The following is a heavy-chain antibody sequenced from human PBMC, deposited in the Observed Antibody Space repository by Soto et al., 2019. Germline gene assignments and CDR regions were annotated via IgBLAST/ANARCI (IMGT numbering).Heavy chain of an antibody. Sequence: ASVKVSCKASGYTFTSYGISWVRQAPGQGLEWMGWISAYNGNTNYAQKLQGRVTMTTDTSTSTAYMELRSLRSDDTAVYYCARDQARSIAVAGTDFDYWGQGTLVTVSS. V-gene: IGHV1-18*01. D-gene: IGHD6-19*01. CDR1: GYTFTSYG. J-gene: IGHJ4*02. CDR3: ARDQARSIAVAGTDFDY. CDR2: ISAYNGNT.